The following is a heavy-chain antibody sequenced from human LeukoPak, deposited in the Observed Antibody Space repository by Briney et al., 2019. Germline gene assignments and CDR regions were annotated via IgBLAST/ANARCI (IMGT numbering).Heavy chain of an antibody. CDR1: GGSISSSSYY. D-gene: IGHD3-10*01. Sequence: SETLSLTCTVSGGSISSSSYYWGWIRQPPGKGLEWIGSIYYSGSTYYNPSLKSRVTISVDTSKNQFSLKLSSVTAADTAVYYCARRLRVRFGESTIYYYYMDVWGKGATVTVSS. V-gene: IGHV4-39*07. CDR2: IYYSGST. CDR3: ARRLRVRFGESTIYYYYMDV. J-gene: IGHJ6*03.